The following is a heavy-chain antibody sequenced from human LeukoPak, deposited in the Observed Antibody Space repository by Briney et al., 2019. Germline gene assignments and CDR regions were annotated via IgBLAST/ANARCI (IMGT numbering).Heavy chain of an antibody. CDR1: GFTFSRYS. D-gene: IGHD2-2*02. Sequence: GGSLRLSCAASGFTFSRYSMNWVRQAPGKGLEWVSSISISSNYIYYTDSVKGRFTISRDNSKNTLYLQMSSLRADDTAVYYCAMKAVPRPRLYDAFDFWGQGTVVTVSS. CDR2: ISISSNYI. V-gene: IGHV3-21*04. J-gene: IGHJ3*01. CDR3: AMKAVPRPRLYDAFDF.